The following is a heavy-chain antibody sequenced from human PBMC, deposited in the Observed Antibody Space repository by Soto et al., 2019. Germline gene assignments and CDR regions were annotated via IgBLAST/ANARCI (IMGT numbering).Heavy chain of an antibody. CDR3: AKYFTHYDFWSGQNWFDP. V-gene: IGHV3-23*01. Sequence: GGSLRLSCAASGFTFSSYAMSWVRQAPGKGLEWVSAISGSGGSTYYADSVKGRFTISRDNSKNTLYLQMNSLRAEDTAVYYCAKYFTHYDFWSGQNWFDPWGQGTLVTVSS. J-gene: IGHJ5*02. D-gene: IGHD3-3*01. CDR2: ISGSGGST. CDR1: GFTFSSYA.